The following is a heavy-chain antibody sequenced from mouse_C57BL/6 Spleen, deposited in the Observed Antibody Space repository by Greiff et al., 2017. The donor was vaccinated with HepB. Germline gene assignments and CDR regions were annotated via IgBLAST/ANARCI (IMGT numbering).Heavy chain of an antibody. CDR2: ISSGGSYT. J-gene: IGHJ2*01. V-gene: IGHV5-6*02. Sequence: EVKLEESGGDLVKPGGSLKLSCAASGFTFSSYGMSWVRQTPDKRLEWVATISSGGSYTYYPDSVKGRFTISRDNAKNTLYLQMSSLKSEDTAMYYCARHASSGPFDYWGQGTTLTVSS. CDR3: ARHASSGPFDY. D-gene: IGHD3-2*02. CDR1: GFTFSSYG.